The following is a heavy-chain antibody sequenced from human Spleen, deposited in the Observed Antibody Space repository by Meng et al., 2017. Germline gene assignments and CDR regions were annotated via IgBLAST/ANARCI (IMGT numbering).Heavy chain of an antibody. CDR1: GYTFTGYY. J-gene: IGHJ4*02. CDR2: INPNSGGT. D-gene: IGHD6-19*01. Sequence: ASVKVSCKASGYTFTGYYMHWVRQAPGQGLEWMGWINPNSGGTNYAQKFQGRVTMTRDTSISTAYMELSRLRSDDTAVYYCARVYSSGPPHTPFDYWGQGTLVTVSS. CDR3: ARVYSSGPPHTPFDY. V-gene: IGHV1-2*02.